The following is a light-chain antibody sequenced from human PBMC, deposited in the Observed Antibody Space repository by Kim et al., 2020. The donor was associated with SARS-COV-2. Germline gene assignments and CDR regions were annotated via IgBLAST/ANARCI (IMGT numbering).Light chain of an antibody. CDR1: SLRIYY. CDR2: GKN. J-gene: IGLJ3*02. Sequence: ALGQTVRITCQGDSLRIYYASWYQQKPGQAPILVIYGKNNRPSGTPDRFSGSSSGNTASLTITGAQAEDEADYYCKSRDSSGNHLVFGGGTKLTVL. V-gene: IGLV3-19*01. CDR3: KSRDSSGNHLV.